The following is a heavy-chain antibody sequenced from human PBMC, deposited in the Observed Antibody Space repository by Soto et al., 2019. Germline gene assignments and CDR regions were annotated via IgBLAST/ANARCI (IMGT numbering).Heavy chain of an antibody. CDR1: GGSISSSSYY. J-gene: IGHJ6*02. CDR3: ARHEASGSYWLYSYYYYGMDV. Sequence: PSETLSLTCTFSGGSISSSSYYWRWIRQPPGKGLEWIGSIYYSGSTYYNPSLKSRVTISVDTSKNQFSLKLSSVTAADTAVYYCARHEASGSYWLYSYYYYGMDVWGQGTTVS. CDR2: IYYSGST. D-gene: IGHD1-26*01. V-gene: IGHV4-39*01.